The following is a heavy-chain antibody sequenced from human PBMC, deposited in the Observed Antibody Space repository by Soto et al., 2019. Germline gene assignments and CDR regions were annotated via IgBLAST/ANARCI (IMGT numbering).Heavy chain of an antibody. CDR3: AREGASSGYLGWFDP. Sequence: QVQLQESGPGLVKPSETLSLTCTVSGGSISRYYWSWIRQPPGKGLEWIGYIYYSGSTNYNPSLKSRVTISVDTSKNQFSLKLSSVTAADTAVYYCAREGASSGYLGWFDPWGQGTLVTVSS. D-gene: IGHD3-22*01. V-gene: IGHV4-59*01. CDR1: GGSISRYY. J-gene: IGHJ5*02. CDR2: IYYSGST.